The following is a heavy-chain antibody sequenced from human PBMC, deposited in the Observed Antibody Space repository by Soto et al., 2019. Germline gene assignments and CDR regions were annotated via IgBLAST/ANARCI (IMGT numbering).Heavy chain of an antibody. CDR2: ISGSGGST. CDR1: GFTFSNYA. Sequence: PGGSLRLSCAASGFTFSNYAMNWVRQAPGKGLEWVSAISGSGGSTYYADSVKGRFTISRDNSKNTLYVQMNSLRAEDTAVYYCTKSGDKIAAAGSYYYYYGMDVWGQGTTVTVSS. J-gene: IGHJ6*02. CDR3: TKSGDKIAAAGSYYYYYGMDV. D-gene: IGHD6-13*01. V-gene: IGHV3-23*01.